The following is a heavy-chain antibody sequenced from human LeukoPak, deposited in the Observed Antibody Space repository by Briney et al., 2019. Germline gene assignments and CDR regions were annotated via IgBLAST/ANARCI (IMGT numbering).Heavy chain of an antibody. D-gene: IGHD5-18*01. CDR2: INADEDRA. CDR1: GFTFSDYW. Sequence: PGGSLRLSCAASGFTFSDYWMHWVRQAPGKGLVWVSHINADEDRAAYADSVKGRFTISRDNARNTLYLQMNSLRAEDTAVYYCAKDASVSVMSGSYASDYWGQGTLVTVSS. J-gene: IGHJ4*02. CDR3: AKDASVSVMSGSYASDY. V-gene: IGHV3-74*01.